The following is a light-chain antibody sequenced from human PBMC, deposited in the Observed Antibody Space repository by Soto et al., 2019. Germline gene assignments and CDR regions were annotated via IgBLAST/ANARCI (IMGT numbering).Light chain of an antibody. Sequence: QSALTQPASVSGSPGQSITISCTGTSSDVGGYNYVSWYQQHPGKAPKLMIYEVSNRPSGVPDRFSGSKSGTTASLTISGLQAEDEADYYCSSYTSNSTYVFGIGTKLTVL. V-gene: IGLV2-14*01. CDR3: SSYTSNSTYV. J-gene: IGLJ1*01. CDR2: EVS. CDR1: SSDVGGYNY.